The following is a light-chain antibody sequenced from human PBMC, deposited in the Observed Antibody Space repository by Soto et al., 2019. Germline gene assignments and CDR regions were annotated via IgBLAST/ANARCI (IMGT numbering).Light chain of an antibody. CDR3: QQYSSSSGT. CDR2: GAS. V-gene: IGKV3-20*01. CDR1: QSVSSSY. J-gene: IGKJ4*01. Sequence: EIVLTQSPGTLSLSPGERATLSCRASQSVSSSYLAWYQQKPGQAPRLLIYGASSRATGIPDRFSGSGSWTDFTVTISRLEPEDFAVYYCQQYSSSSGTFGGGTNVAIK.